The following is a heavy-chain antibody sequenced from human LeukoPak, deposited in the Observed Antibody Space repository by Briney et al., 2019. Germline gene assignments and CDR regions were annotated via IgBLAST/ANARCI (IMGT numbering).Heavy chain of an antibody. CDR3: ARDRNYDYVWGSYRPDYFDY. CDR1: GFTFSSYT. V-gene: IGHV3-21*01. D-gene: IGHD3-16*02. CDR2: ISSSSSYI. J-gene: IGHJ4*02. Sequence: GGSLRLSCAASGFTFSSYTMNWVRQAPGKGLEWVSSISSSSSYIYYADSMKGRLTISRDNAKNSLYLQMNSLRAEDTAVYYCARDRNYDYVWGSYRPDYFDYWGQGTLVTVSS.